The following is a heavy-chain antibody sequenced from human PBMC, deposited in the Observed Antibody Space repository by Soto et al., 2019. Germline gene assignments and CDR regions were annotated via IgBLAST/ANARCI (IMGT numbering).Heavy chain of an antibody. CDR2: ISPHNGNT. CDR3: ATLDWGTFDV. J-gene: IGHJ4*02. Sequence: HLVQSAAAVKKPGASVKVSCKASGYVFLGYAITWVRQAPGHGLEWMGGISPHNGNTKYAQKFQGRMIMTTDTSTDTAYMELRSLISDDTATYYCATLDWGTFDVWGQGTLVTVSS. V-gene: IGHV1-18*01. CDR1: GYVFLGYA. D-gene: IGHD3-9*01.